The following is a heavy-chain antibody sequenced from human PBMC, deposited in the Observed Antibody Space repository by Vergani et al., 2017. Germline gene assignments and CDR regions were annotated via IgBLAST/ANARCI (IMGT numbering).Heavy chain of an antibody. V-gene: IGHV5-51*03. Sequence: EVQLVQSGAEVKKPGESLKISCKGSGYSFTSYWIGWVRQMPGKGLEWMGIIYPGDSDTRYSPSFQGQVTISADKSISTAYLQCSSLKASDTAMYYCARRSSTWFGELFFDYWGQGTLVTVSS. CDR3: ARRSSTWFGELFFDY. CDR1: GYSFTSYW. J-gene: IGHJ4*02. CDR2: IYPGDSDT. D-gene: IGHD3-10*01.